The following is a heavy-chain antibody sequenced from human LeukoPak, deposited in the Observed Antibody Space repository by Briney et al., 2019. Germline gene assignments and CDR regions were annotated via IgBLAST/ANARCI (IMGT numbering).Heavy chain of an antibody. J-gene: IGHJ4*02. Sequence: PGGSLRLSCAASGFTFSSYAMHWVRQAPGKGLEWVAVISYDGSNKYYADSVKGRFTISRDNSKNTLYLQMNSLRAEDTAVYYCAREGVAAAGSPFDYWGQGTLVTVSS. V-gene: IGHV3-30-3*01. CDR3: AREGVAAAGSPFDY. CDR2: ISYDGSNK. CDR1: GFTFSSYA. D-gene: IGHD6-13*01.